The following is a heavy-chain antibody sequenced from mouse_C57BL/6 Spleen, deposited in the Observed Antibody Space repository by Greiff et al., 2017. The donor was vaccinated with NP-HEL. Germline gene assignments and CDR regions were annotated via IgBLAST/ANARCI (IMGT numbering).Heavy chain of an antibody. CDR2: ISSGSSTI. Sequence: EVKVVESGGGLVKPGGSLKLSCAASGFTFSDYGMHWVRQAPEKGLEWVAYISSGSSTIYYADTVKGRFTISRDNAKNTLFLQMTSLRSEDTAMYYCARGGLPWDYYAMDYWGQGTSVTVSS. V-gene: IGHV5-17*01. D-gene: IGHD2-10*01. J-gene: IGHJ4*01. CDR1: GFTFSDYG. CDR3: ARGGLPWDYYAMDY.